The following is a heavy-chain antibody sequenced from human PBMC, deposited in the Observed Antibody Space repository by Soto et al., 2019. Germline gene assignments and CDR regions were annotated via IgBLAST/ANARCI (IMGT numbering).Heavy chain of an antibody. V-gene: IGHV3-48*04. Sequence: GGSLRLSCAASGLTLSTSSMNWVRQAPGKGLEWISYIRRHTSVTAYADSVKGRFTISRDNARNSLYLQMSSLRAEDTALYYCARDGSTSWYSYDYHGMDVWGQGTTVTVSS. CDR3: ARDGSTSWYSYDYHGMDV. CDR1: GLTLSTSS. CDR2: IRRHTSVT. J-gene: IGHJ6*02. D-gene: IGHD5-18*01.